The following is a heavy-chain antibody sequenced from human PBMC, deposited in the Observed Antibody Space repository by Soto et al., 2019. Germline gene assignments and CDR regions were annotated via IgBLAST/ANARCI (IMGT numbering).Heavy chain of an antibody. Sequence: SETLSLTCSVSGDSISNSRFHWAWIRQPPGEGLEWIGSIYHTVTAYYNPSLKSRVTIFVDTSKNQFSLKLTSVTAADTALYYCARDYFDSSDYTTNRFDPWGQGTLVT. V-gene: IGHV4-39*01. CDR1: GDSISNSRFH. CDR2: IYHTVTA. CDR3: ARDYFDSSDYTTNRFDP. D-gene: IGHD3-22*01. J-gene: IGHJ5*02.